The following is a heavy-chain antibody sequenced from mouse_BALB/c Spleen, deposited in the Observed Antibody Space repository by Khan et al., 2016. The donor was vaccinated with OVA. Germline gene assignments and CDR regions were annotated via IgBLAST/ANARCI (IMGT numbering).Heavy chain of an antibody. V-gene: IGHV1S81*02. CDR2: INPNNGDS. CDR1: GYTFTSYY. D-gene: IGHD2-1*01. J-gene: IGHJ3*01. CDR3: ARTGYGNPFAN. Sequence: QVQLKQSGAELVKPGTSVKISCKASGYTFTSYYMYWVKQRPGQGLEWIGGINPNNGDSNFNEKFKSKATLTVDKSSSTAYMQLGILTSEDSAVSYCARTGYGNPFANWGQGTLVTVSA.